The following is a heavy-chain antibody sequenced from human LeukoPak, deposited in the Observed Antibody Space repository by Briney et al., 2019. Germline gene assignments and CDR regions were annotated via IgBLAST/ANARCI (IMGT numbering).Heavy chain of an antibody. CDR3: ARVAGGYCSGGSCFELNWFDP. D-gene: IGHD2-15*01. Sequence: SETLSLTCTVSGGSISSYYWSWIRQPPGKGLEWIGYIYYSGSTNYNPSLKGRVTISVDTSKNQFSLKLSSVTAADTAVYYCARVAGGYCSGGSCFELNWFDPWGQGTLVTVSS. CDR1: GGSISSYY. J-gene: IGHJ5*02. V-gene: IGHV4-59*01. CDR2: IYYSGST.